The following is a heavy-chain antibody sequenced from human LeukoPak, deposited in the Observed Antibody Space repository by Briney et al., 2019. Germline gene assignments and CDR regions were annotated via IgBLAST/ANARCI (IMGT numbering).Heavy chain of an antibody. Sequence: GGSLRLSCAASGFTFSSYAMSWVRHAPGEGLEWVSAIIGSGGSTYYADSVKGRFTISRDNSKNTLYLQMNSLRAEDTAVYYCAKDEPYSRDYWGQGTLVTVSS. J-gene: IGHJ4*02. D-gene: IGHD2-21*01. CDR2: IIGSGGST. CDR3: AKDEPYSRDY. CDR1: GFTFSSYA. V-gene: IGHV3-23*01.